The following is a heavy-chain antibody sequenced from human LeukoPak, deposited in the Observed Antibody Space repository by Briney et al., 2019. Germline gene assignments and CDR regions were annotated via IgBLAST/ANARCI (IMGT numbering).Heavy chain of an antibody. CDR2: IRYDGSNK. D-gene: IGHD6-6*01. CDR3: AKDLDSSSSNYFDY. V-gene: IGHV3-30*02. J-gene: IGHJ4*02. CDR1: GFTFSSYG. Sequence: GGSLRLSCAASGFTFSSYGMHWVRQAPGKGLEWVAFIRYDGSNKYYADSVKGRFTISRDNSKNTLYLQMNSLRAEDTAVYYCAKDLDSSSSNYFDYWGQGTLVTVSS.